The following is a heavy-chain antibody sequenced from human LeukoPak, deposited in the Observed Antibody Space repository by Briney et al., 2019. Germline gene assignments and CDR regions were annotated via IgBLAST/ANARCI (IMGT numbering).Heavy chain of an antibody. V-gene: IGHV3-66*01. J-gene: IGHJ4*02. D-gene: IGHD3-9*01. Sequence: HPGGSLRLSCAASGFTVSSNYMSWVRQAPGKGLEWVSVIYSGGSTYYADSVKGRFTISRDNSKNTLYLQMNSLRAEDTAVYYCARAPFHILTGYYYFDYWGQGTLVTVSS. CDR3: ARAPFHILTGYYYFDY. CDR1: GFTVSSNY. CDR2: IYSGGST.